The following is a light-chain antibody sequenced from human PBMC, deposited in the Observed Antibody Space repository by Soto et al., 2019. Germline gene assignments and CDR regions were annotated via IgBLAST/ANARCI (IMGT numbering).Light chain of an antibody. V-gene: IGKV3-20*01. CDR2: GSS. CDR3: QQYGSSPPYT. Sequence: EVVLTQSPGTLSLSPGERATLSCRASQSVSNKYLAWYQQKPGQAPRLLIFGSSDRATGIPDRFSGSGSGTDFTLTISSLEPEAFAVYYGQQYGSSPPYTFGQGTKLEIK. CDR1: QSVSNKY. J-gene: IGKJ2*01.